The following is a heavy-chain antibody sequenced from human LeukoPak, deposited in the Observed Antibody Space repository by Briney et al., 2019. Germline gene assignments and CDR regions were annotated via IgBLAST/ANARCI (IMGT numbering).Heavy chain of an antibody. CDR1: GGSISSYY. V-gene: IGHV4-4*07. D-gene: IGHD6-13*01. CDR3: ARVRRVWAAGTGGYYYYYMDV. Sequence: SETLSLTCTVSGGSISSYYWSWIRQPAGKGLEWIGRIYTSGSTNYNPSLKSRVTMSVDTSKNQFSLKLSSVTAADTAVYYCARVRRVWAAGTGGYYYYYMDVWGKGTRSPSP. CDR2: IYTSGST. J-gene: IGHJ6*03.